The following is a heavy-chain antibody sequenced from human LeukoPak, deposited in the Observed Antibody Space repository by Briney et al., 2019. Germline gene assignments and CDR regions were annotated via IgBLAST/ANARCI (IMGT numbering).Heavy chain of an antibody. J-gene: IGHJ4*02. CDR3: ARGFAYDLKGEFDY. CDR2: IYYSGST. V-gene: IGHV4-30-4*01. D-gene: IGHD5-12*01. Sequence: PSETLSLTCTVSGVSISSGDYYWSWIRQPPGKGLEWIGFIYYSGSTYYNPSLKSRLTILVDTSKNQFSLKLSSVTAADTAVYYCARGFAYDLKGEFDYWGQGTLVTVSS. CDR1: GVSISSGDYY.